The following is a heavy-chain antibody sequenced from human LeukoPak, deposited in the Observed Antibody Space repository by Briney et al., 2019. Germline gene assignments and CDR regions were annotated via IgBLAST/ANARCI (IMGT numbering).Heavy chain of an antibody. D-gene: IGHD6-13*01. CDR3: ATPAAGPGAEYSLY. Sequence: GGSLRLSCAASGFTVSSNYMSWVRQAPGKGLEWVSVIYSGGSTYYADSVKGRFTISRDNAKNSLDLQMNSLKVEDTAVYYCATPAAGPGAEYSLYWGQGTLVIVSS. CDR2: IYSGGST. V-gene: IGHV3-66*04. CDR1: GFTVSSNY. J-gene: IGHJ1*01.